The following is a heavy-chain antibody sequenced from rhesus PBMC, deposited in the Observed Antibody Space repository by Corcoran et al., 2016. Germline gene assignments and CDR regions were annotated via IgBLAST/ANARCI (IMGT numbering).Heavy chain of an antibody. CDR2: INGNSGST. CDR1: GGSFSGYW. V-gene: IGHV4-80*01. D-gene: IGHD3-9*01. Sequence: QVQLQESGPGLVKPSETLSLTCAVSGGSFSGYWWSWIRQPPGKGLEWIGDINGNSGSTNYNPSLKSRVTISKDASKNQFSLKLSSVTAADTAMYYCARYDEYGFDSWGQGVVVTVSS. CDR3: ARYDEYGFDS. J-gene: IGHJ6*01.